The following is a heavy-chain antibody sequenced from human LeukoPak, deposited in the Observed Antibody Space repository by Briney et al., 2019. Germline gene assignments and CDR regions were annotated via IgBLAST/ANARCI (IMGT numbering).Heavy chain of an antibody. CDR2: LYSSGDT. V-gene: IGHV4-4*07. Sequence: SETLSLTCIVSGGSISSYYWSWIRQPAGKGLEWIGRLYSSGDTNYNPSLKSRVTMSVDTSKNQFSLKLNSVTAADTAVYYCAREIDDYGGNSGAFDIWGQGTMVTVSS. CDR1: GGSISSYY. CDR3: AREIDDYGGNSGAFDI. J-gene: IGHJ3*02. D-gene: IGHD4-23*01.